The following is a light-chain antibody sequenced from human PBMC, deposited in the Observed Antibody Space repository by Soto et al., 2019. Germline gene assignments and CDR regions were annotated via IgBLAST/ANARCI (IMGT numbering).Light chain of an antibody. CDR2: LNSDGSH. V-gene: IGLV4-69*01. CDR1: SGHSSYA. CDR3: QTWGTGFRV. J-gene: IGLJ3*02. Sequence: QLVLTQSPSASASLGASVKLTCTLSSGHSSYAIAWHQQQPEKGPRYLMNLNSDGSHSKGDGIPDRFSGSSSGAERYLTISSLHSEDEADYYCQTWGTGFRVFGGGTKLTVL.